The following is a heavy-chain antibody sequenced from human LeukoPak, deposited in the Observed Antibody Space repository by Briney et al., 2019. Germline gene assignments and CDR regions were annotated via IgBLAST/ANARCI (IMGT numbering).Heavy chain of an antibody. CDR2: INPSGGST. CDR3: ARDKGPDANHLTWFDP. J-gene: IGHJ5*02. CDR1: GYTFTSSY. D-gene: IGHD2-2*01. V-gene: IGHV1-46*01. Sequence: ASVKVSCKASGYTFTSSYMHWVRQAPGQGLEWMGIINPSGGSTSYAQKFQGRVTMTRDMSTSTVYMELSSLRSEDTAVYYCARDKGPDANHLTWFDPWGQGTLVTVSS.